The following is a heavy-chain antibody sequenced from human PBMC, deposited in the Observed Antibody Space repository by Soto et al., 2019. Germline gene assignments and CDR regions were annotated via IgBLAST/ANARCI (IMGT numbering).Heavy chain of an antibody. Sequence: QVQLVESGGGVVQPGRSLRLSCAASGFTFSSYGMHWVRQAPGKRLEWVAVIWYDGSNKYYADSVKGRFTISRDNSKNTLYLQMNSLRAEDTAVYYCARDTVAAALVWYFDLWGRGTLVTVSS. J-gene: IGHJ2*01. CDR2: IWYDGSNK. D-gene: IGHD6-13*01. V-gene: IGHV3-33*01. CDR3: ARDTVAAALVWYFDL. CDR1: GFTFSSYG.